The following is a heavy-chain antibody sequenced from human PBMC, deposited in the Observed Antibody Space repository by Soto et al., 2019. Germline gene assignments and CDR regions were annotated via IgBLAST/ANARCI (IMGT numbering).Heavy chain of an antibody. CDR3: ARDRRYGSGSFPLAGMDV. J-gene: IGHJ6*02. D-gene: IGHD3-10*01. CDR1: GFTFSSYG. Sequence: PGGSLRLSCAASGFTFSSYGMHWVRQAPGKGLEWVAVIWNDGSNKYYADSVKGRFTISRDNSKNTLYLQMNSLRAEDTAVYYCARDRRYGSGSFPLAGMDVWGQGTTVTVSS. V-gene: IGHV3-33*01. CDR2: IWNDGSNK.